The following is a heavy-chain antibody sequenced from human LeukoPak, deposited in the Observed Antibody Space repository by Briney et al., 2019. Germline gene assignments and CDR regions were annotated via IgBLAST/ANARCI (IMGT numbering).Heavy chain of an antibody. V-gene: IGHV3-20*04. CDR1: GFTFSSYR. J-gene: IGHJ5*02. CDR3: ARVKYLNWFDP. D-gene: IGHD2-2*01. CDR2: INWNGGST. Sequence: GGSLRLSCAASGFTFSSYRMNWVRQAPGKGLEWVSGINWNGGSTGYADSVKGRYTISRDNAKNSLYLQMNSLRAEDTALYYCARVKYLNWFDPWGQGTLVTVSS.